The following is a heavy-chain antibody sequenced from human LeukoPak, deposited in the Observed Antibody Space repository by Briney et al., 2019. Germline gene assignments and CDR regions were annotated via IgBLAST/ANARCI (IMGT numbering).Heavy chain of an antibody. V-gene: IGHV3-23*01. J-gene: IGHJ4*02. CDR3: AEGGLSVIPFFDY. CDR2: ISGSGGST. CDR1: GFTFSSYA. D-gene: IGHD3-16*02. Sequence: QPGGSLRLSCAASGFTFSSYAMSWVRQAPGKGLEWVSAISGSGGSTYYADSVKGRFTISRDNSKNTLYLQTNSLRAEDTAVYYCAEGGLSVIPFFDYWGQGTLVTVSS.